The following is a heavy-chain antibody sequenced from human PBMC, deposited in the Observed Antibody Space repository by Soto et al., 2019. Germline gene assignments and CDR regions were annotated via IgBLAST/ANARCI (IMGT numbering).Heavy chain of an antibody. CDR2: ISAYNGNT. D-gene: IGHD2-15*01. CDR3: ARDDCSGVRCCSEFDY. V-gene: IGHV1-18*01. CDR1: GYTFTSYG. Sequence: QVQLVQSGAEVKKPGASVKVSCKASGYTFTSYGISWVRQAPGQGLEWMGWISAYNGNTNYAQKLQGRVTMTTDTSTSTAYMKLRRLRSADTAVYYCARDDCSGVRCCSEFDYWGQGTLVSVSS. J-gene: IGHJ4*02.